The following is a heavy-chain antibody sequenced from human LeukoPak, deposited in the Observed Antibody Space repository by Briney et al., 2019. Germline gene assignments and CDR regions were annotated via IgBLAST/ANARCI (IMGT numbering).Heavy chain of an antibody. Sequence: SETLSLTCAVYGVSFSGYYWSWLRQRPGKGLEGIGEINHSGSTNYNPSRRRRVTISEDTSKSRFPLKLSSLTAADTAVYSCARGRYSRGWSPRITTPRDPSGTSFFDYGGQGTLVTVSS. CDR1: GVSFSGYY. CDR3: ARGRYSRGWSPRITTPRDPSGTSFFDY. J-gene: IGHJ4*02. V-gene: IGHV4-34*01. D-gene: IGHD6-19*01. CDR2: INHSGST.